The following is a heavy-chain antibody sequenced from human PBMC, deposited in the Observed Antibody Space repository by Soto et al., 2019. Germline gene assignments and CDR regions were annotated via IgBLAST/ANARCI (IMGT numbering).Heavy chain of an antibody. Sequence: EVQLVESGGGLVQPGRSLSLSCAASGFTFDDYAMHWVRQAPGKGLEWVSGISWNSGSIGYADSVKGRFTISRDNAKNSLYLDINSLSAEDTGLYYCAKDTMSGGVEVAGTYCFDYGGQGSVVTVAS. D-gene: IGHD6-19*01. V-gene: IGHV3-9*01. CDR2: ISWNSGSI. CDR1: GFTFDDYA. J-gene: IGHJ4*02. CDR3: AKDTMSGGVEVAGTYCFDY.